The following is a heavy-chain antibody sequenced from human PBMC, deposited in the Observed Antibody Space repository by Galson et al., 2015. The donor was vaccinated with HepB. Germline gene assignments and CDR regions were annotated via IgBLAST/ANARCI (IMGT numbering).Heavy chain of an antibody. CDR2: IYYSGST. Sequence: SETLSLTCTVSGGSISSSSYYWGWIRQPPGKGLEWIGSIYYSGSTYYNPSLKSRVTISVDTSKNQFSLKLSSVTAADTAVYYCARLFWYAYCGGDCYSLNAFDIWGQGTMVTVSS. CDR3: ARLFWYAYCGGDCYSLNAFDI. CDR1: GGSISSSSYY. D-gene: IGHD2-21*02. V-gene: IGHV4-39*01. J-gene: IGHJ3*02.